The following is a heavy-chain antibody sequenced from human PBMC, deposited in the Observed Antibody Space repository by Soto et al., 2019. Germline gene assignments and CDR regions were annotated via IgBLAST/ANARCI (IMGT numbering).Heavy chain of an antibody. J-gene: IGHJ4*02. CDR1: GFTFSSYW. CDR2: INSDGSST. D-gene: IGHD4-17*01. CDR3: ARSYFDYGDYSSTNFDY. V-gene: IGHV3-74*01. Sequence: EVQLVESGGGLVQPGGSLRLSCAASGFTFSSYWMHWVRQAPGKGLVWVSRINSDGSSTSYADSAKGRFTISRDNAKNTLYLQMNSLRAEDTAVYYCARSYFDYGDYSSTNFDYWGQGTLVTVSS.